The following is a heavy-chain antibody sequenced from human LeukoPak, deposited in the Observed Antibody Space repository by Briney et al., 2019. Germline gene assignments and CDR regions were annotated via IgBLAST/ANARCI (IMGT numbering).Heavy chain of an antibody. CDR3: ARDNWNYGSSMDV. J-gene: IGHJ6*02. CDR2: IYYSGST. CDR1: GGSISSYY. D-gene: IGHD1-7*01. Sequence: SETLSLTCTVSGGSISSYYWSWIRQPPGKGLEWIGYIYYSGSTNYNPSLKSRVTISADTSKNQFSLKLSSVTAADTAVYYCARDNWNYGSSMDVWGQGTTVTVSS. V-gene: IGHV4-59*01.